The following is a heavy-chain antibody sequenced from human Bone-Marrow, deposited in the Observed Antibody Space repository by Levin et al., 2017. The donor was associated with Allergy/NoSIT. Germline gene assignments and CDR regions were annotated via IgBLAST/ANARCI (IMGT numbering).Heavy chain of an antibody. D-gene: IGHD2-21*01. CDR2: INRDGGDG. CDR3: ARSVAWSFEF. CDR1: GFTFSGYW. Sequence: PGGSLRLSCASSGFTFSGYWMAWVRQAPGKGLEWVANINRDGGDGYYVDSVKGRFTISRDNARNSLDLQMNSLRVEDTAVYYCARSVAWSFEFCGQGALVAVSS. J-gene: IGHJ4*02. V-gene: IGHV3-7*02.